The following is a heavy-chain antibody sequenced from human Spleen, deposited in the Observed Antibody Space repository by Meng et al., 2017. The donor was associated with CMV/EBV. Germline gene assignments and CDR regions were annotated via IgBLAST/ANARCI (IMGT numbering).Heavy chain of an antibody. V-gene: IGHV3-33*06. Sequence: GGSLRLSCAASGFSVSLNYMTWVRQTPGRGLEWVAVIWYDGGNIFYRDSVKGRFTVSRDNAKNTLFLQMNSLRAEDTAVYYCAKDLCGGSCNRFDLWGQGTLVTVSS. J-gene: IGHJ5*02. CDR1: GFSVSLNY. CDR3: AKDLCGGSCNRFDL. D-gene: IGHD2-15*01. CDR2: IWYDGGNI.